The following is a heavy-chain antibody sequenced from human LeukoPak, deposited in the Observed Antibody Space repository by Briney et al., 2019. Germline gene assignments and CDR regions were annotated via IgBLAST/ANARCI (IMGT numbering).Heavy chain of an antibody. V-gene: IGHV4-39*01. CDR2: IYYSGST. D-gene: IGHD2-2*02. Sequence: PSETLSLTCTVSGGSISSSSYYWGWIRQPPGKGLEWIGSIYYSGSTYYNPSLKSRVTISVDTSKNQFSLKLSSVTAADTAVYYCARRPFCSSTSCYTDNWFDPWGQGTLVTVSS. J-gene: IGHJ5*02. CDR1: GGSISSSSYY. CDR3: ARRPFCSSTSCYTDNWFDP.